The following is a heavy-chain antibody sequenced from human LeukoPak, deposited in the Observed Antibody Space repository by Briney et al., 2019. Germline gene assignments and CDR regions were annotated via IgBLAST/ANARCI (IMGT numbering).Heavy chain of an antibody. V-gene: IGHV3-23*01. D-gene: IGHD2-21*02. CDR3: AKGVHLAYCGGDCLYYFDY. Sequence: GGSLRLSCAASGLPFSIYARSWGRQAQGKGREGVSAISGSGGSTYYGVSVKGRFTISRDKSKNTLDLQMNSLRAEDAAVYYCAKGVHLAYCGGDCLYYFDYWGQGTLVTVSS. J-gene: IGHJ4*02. CDR1: GLPFSIYA. CDR2: ISGSGGST.